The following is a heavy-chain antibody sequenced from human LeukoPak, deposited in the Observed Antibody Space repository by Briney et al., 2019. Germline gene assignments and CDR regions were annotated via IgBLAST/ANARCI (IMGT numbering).Heavy chain of an antibody. V-gene: IGHV5-51*01. Sequence: GESLKISCKVSGYSFPSYWIGWVRQMPGKGLEWMGIIYPGDSDTRYSPSFQGQVTISADKSISIAYLQWSSLKASDTAMYYCARLLGPYCSSTSCYEYFDYWGQGTLVTVSS. J-gene: IGHJ4*02. CDR2: IYPGDSDT. CDR1: GYSFPSYW. D-gene: IGHD2-2*01. CDR3: ARLLGPYCSSTSCYEYFDY.